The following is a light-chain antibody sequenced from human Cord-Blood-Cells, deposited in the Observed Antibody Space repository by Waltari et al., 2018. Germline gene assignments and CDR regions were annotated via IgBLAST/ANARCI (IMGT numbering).Light chain of an antibody. Sequence: QSALTQPASVSGSPGQSITISCTGTSSDVGGYNLVPWYPQHPGKAPQPMIYEVRKRPSGVSNRFSGSKSGNTASLTISGLQAEDEADYYCCSYAGSSTFVFGGGTKLTVL. V-gene: IGLV2-23*02. CDR1: SSDVGGYNL. CDR3: CSYAGSSTFV. CDR2: EVR. J-gene: IGLJ2*01.